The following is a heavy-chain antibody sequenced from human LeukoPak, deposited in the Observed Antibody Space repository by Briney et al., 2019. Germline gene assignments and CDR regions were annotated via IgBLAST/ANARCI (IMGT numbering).Heavy chain of an antibody. Sequence: GGSLRLSCAASGFTFGSYGMHWVRQAPGKGLEWVAIISYDGSNKYYSDSVKGRFTISRDNSKNTLYLQMNSLRAEDTAVYYCARVLVPAAMSFDYWGQGTLVTVSS. D-gene: IGHD2-2*01. CDR1: GFTFGSYG. V-gene: IGHV3-30*03. J-gene: IGHJ4*02. CDR2: ISYDGSNK. CDR3: ARVLVPAAMSFDY.